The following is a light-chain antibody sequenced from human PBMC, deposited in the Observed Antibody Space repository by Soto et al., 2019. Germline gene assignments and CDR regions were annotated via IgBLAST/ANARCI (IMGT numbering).Light chain of an antibody. CDR3: CSLTTSHTYG. J-gene: IGLJ1*01. V-gene: IGLV2-14*03. Sequence: QAVLTQPASVSGSPGQSITVSCTGTSSDIGHYDYVSWYQQHPGKAPKLMIYHVTHRPSGVSNRYSGYKSGNSASLTISVLQADDEADYYCCSLTTSHTYGFGSGTKLTVL. CDR1: SSDIGHYDY. CDR2: HVT.